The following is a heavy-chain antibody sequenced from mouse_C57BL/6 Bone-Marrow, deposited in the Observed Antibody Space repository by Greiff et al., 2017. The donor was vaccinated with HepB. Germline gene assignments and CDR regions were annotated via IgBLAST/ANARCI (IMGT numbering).Heavy chain of an antibody. V-gene: IGHV1-78*01. CDR2: IYPRDGST. CDR1: GYTFTDHT. J-gene: IGHJ1*03. Sequence: VQLQQSDAELVKPGASVKISCKVSGYTFTDHTIHWMKQRPEQGLEWIGYIYPRDGSTKYNEKFKGKATLTADNSSSTAYMKLNSLTSEDSAVYVCARRGYHWYFDVWGTGTTVTVSS. D-gene: IGHD2-2*01. CDR3: ARRGYHWYFDV.